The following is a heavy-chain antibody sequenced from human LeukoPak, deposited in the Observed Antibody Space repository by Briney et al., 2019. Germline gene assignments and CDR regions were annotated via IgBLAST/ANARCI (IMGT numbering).Heavy chain of an antibody. V-gene: IGHV3-23*01. CDR3: ARDYADYVGYFFFDY. CDR1: GFTFNNYA. Sequence: GGSLRLSCAAAGFTFNNYAMNWVRQAPGKGLEWVSSISGGGETTYYADSAKGRFTISRDNSQNTLYLQMNSLRAEDTAVYYCARDYADYVGYFFFDYWGQGTLVTVSS. J-gene: IGHJ4*02. CDR2: ISGGGETT. D-gene: IGHD4-17*01.